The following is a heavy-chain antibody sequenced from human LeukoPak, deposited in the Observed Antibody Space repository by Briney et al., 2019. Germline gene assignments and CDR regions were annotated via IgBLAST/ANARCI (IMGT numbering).Heavy chain of an antibody. CDR2: IYQSGST. J-gene: IGHJ4*02. CDR1: GYSISTGYY. CDR3: ARRRLGYYFDY. Sequence: PSETLSLTCTVSGYSISTGYYWGWIRQPPGEGLEWIGSIYQSGSTYYNPSLKSRVTISVDTSKNQFSLKLSSVTAADTAVYYCARRRLGYYFDYWGQGTLVTVSS. D-gene: IGHD5-24*01. V-gene: IGHV4-38-2*02.